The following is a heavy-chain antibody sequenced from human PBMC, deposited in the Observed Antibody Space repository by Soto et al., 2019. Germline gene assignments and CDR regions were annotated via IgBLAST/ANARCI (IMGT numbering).Heavy chain of an antibody. V-gene: IGHV4-30-4*01. CDR1: RGSISSGDYY. D-gene: IGHD6-13*01. CDR3: ARDRGAAAGTFDD. Sequence: SETLSLTCTVSRGSISSGDYYWSWIRQPPVKALEWIGYIYYSGSTYYNPSLKSRVTISVDTSKNQFSLKLSSVTAADTAVYYCARDRGAAAGTFDDWGQGTLVTVSS. J-gene: IGHJ4*02. CDR2: IYYSGST.